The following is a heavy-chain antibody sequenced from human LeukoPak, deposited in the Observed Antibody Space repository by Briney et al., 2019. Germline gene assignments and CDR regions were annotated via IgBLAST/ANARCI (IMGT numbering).Heavy chain of an antibody. D-gene: IGHD2-15*01. Sequence: GGSLRLSCAASGFTFSSYSMNWVRQAPGKGLEWVSSISSSSSYIYYADSVKGRFTISRDNAKNSLYLQMNSLRAEDTAVYYCARDVAACSGGSCYGGVDYWGQGTLVTVSS. CDR3: ARDVAACSGGSCYGGVDY. CDR1: GFTFSSYS. J-gene: IGHJ4*02. CDR2: ISSSSSYI. V-gene: IGHV3-21*01.